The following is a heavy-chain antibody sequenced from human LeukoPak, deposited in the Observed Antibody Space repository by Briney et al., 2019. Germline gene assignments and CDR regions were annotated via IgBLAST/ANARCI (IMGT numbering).Heavy chain of an antibody. CDR2: ISSSGTTI. D-gene: IGHD2-15*01. J-gene: IGHJ4*02. CDR3: ARVSLLALWY. V-gene: IGHV3-48*03. CDR1: VFTFSSFE. Sequence: PGWSLRLSCVSSVFTFSSFEMNWVRQAPGKGLEWVSYISSSGTTIYYADSVKGRFTVSRDNAKNSLYLQMNSLRAEDTAVYYCARVSLLALWYWGQGTVVTVSS.